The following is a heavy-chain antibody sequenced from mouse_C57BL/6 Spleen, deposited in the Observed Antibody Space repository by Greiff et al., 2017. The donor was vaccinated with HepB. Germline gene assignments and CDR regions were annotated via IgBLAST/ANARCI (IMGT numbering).Heavy chain of an antibody. Sequence: EVNVVESGGGLVQPKGSLKLSCAASGFSFNTYAMNWVRQAPGKGLEWVARIRSKSNNYATYYADSVKDRFTISRDDSESMLYLQMNNLKTEDTAMYYCVRLYGFHAMDYWGQGTSVTVSS. J-gene: IGHJ4*01. V-gene: IGHV10-1*01. D-gene: IGHD2-2*01. CDR3: VRLYGFHAMDY. CDR1: GFSFNTYA. CDR2: IRSKSNNYAT.